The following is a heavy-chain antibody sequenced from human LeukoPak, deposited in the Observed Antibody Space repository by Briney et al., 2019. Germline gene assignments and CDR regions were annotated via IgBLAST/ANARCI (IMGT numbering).Heavy chain of an antibody. Sequence: ASVKVSCKASGGTFSSYAISWVRQAPGQGLEWMGRIIPTFGIANYAQKFQGRVTITADKSTSTAYMELSSLRSEDTAVYYCARDAGLEYYYDSSGYYRLDYWGQGTLVTVSS. CDR3: ARDAGLEYYYDSSGYYRLDY. CDR1: GGTFSSYA. J-gene: IGHJ4*02. CDR2: IIPTFGIA. D-gene: IGHD3-22*01. V-gene: IGHV1-69*04.